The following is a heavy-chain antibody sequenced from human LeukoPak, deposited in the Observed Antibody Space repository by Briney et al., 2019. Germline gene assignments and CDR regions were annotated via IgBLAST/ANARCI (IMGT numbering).Heavy chain of an antibody. V-gene: IGHV1-2*02. Sequence: ASVTVSCKASGYTFTGYYMHWVRQAPGQGLEWMGWINPNSGGTNYAQKFQGRVTMTRDTSISTAYMELSRLRSDDTAVYYRARLPGGSYGGVSDYWGQGTLVTVSS. J-gene: IGHJ4*02. CDR2: INPNSGGT. CDR3: ARLPGGSYGGVSDY. CDR1: GYTFTGYY. D-gene: IGHD1-26*01.